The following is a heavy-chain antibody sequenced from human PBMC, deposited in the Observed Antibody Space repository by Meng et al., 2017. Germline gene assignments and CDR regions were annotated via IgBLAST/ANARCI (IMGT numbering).Heavy chain of an antibody. J-gene: IGHJ4*02. CDR2: IIPNFGTA. CDR3: ARGVGYGGNSLYFDY. V-gene: IGHV1-69*06. D-gene: IGHD4-23*01. Sequence: RVTFCAGVKKPGSSVKGACKASGGTFSTYAISWVRQAPGQGLEWMGGIIPNFGTANYAQKFQGRFTIPADKSTSTAYMELSSLRSEDTAVYYCARGVGYGGNSLYFDYWGQGSLVTVSS. CDR1: GGTFSTYA.